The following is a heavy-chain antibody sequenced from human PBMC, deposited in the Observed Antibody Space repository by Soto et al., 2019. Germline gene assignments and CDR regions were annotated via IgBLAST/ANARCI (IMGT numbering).Heavy chain of an antibody. CDR1: GFTFSDYY. V-gene: IGHV3-11*01. CDR3: ATPTQYCSGGSCYWINAFDI. D-gene: IGHD2-15*01. CDR2: ISSSGSTI. Sequence: GGSLRLSCAASGFTFSDYYMSWIRQAPGKGLEWVSYISSSGSTIYYADSVKGRFTISRDNAKNSLYLQMNSLRAEDTAVYYCATPTQYCSGGSCYWINAFDIWGQGTMVTVSS. J-gene: IGHJ3*02.